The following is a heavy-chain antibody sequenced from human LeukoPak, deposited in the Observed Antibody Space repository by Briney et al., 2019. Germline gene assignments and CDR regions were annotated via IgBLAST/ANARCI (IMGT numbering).Heavy chain of an antibody. CDR2: IIPILGIA. J-gene: IGHJ4*02. D-gene: IGHD6-13*01. CDR1: GYTFTSYA. V-gene: IGHV1-69*04. Sequence: SVKASCKASGYTFTSYAISWVRQAPGQGLEWMGRIIPILGIANYAQKFQGRVTITADKSTSTAYMELSSLRSEDTAVYYCARDPDIAAAAPDYWGQGTLVTVSS. CDR3: ARDPDIAAAAPDY.